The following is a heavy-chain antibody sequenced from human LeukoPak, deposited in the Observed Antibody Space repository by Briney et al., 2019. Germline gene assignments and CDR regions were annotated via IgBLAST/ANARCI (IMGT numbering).Heavy chain of an antibody. CDR1: GYTFTSYG. J-gene: IGHJ4*02. D-gene: IGHD1-26*01. Sequence: GASVKVSFQASGYTFTSYGISWVRQAPGQGLEWMGWISGYNGNTKYAQKLQGRVTMTTDTSTSTANMELRSLRSDDTAVYYCARVGATTPAPPDYWGQGTLVTVSS. CDR3: ARVGATTPAPPDY. CDR2: ISGYNGNT. V-gene: IGHV1-18*01.